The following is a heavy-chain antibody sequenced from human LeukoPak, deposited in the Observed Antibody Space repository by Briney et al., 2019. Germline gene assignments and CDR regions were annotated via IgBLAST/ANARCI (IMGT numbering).Heavy chain of an antibody. CDR1: GYTFTVFY. Sequence: ASVKVSCKASGYTFTVFYIHWVRQAPGQGLEWMGWINPNSGGTNYAQKFQGRVTMTRDTSISTAYMELSRLRSDDTAVYYCARNSPAFDIWGQGTMVTVSS. V-gene: IGHV1-2*02. CDR2: INPNSGGT. J-gene: IGHJ3*02. D-gene: IGHD2-21*01. CDR3: ARNSPAFDI.